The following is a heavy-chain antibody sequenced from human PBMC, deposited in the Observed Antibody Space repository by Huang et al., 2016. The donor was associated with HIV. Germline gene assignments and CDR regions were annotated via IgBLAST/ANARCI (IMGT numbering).Heavy chain of an antibody. V-gene: IGHV3-73*01. CDR1: GFTFSGSA. CDR3: TRLTMIGDGDY. Sequence: EVQLVESGGGLVQPGGSLKLSCAASGFTFSGSAMHWGRQASGKGLGWVGRIRSKANSYATAYAASVKGRFTISRDDSKNTAYLQMNSLKTEDTAVYYCTRLTMIGDGDYWGQGTLVTVSS. J-gene: IGHJ4*02. CDR2: IRSKANSYAT. D-gene: IGHD3-22*01.